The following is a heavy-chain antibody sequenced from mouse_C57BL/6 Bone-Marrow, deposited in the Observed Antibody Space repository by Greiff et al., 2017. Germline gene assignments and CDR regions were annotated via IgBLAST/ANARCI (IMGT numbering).Heavy chain of an antibody. CDR1: GYSITSDY. J-gene: IGHJ4*01. D-gene: IGHD4-1*01. Sequence: EVKLMESGPGLAKPSQTLSLSCSATGYSITSDYWNWIRKFPGNKLEYMGYISHSGSTYYNPSLKSRISITRDTSKNQYYLQLNSVTTEDTATYYCARGLGHYAMDYWGQGTSVTVSS. CDR3: ARGLGHYAMDY. V-gene: IGHV3-8*01. CDR2: ISHSGST.